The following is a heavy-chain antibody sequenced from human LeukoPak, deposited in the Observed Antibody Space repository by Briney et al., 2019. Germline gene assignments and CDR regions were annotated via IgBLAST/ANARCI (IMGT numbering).Heavy chain of an antibody. D-gene: IGHD3-10*01. CDR2: INPNSGGT. J-gene: IGHJ4*02. CDR1: GYIFIGNY. V-gene: IGHV1-2*02. CDR3: ARDGDTLIRGVTNL. Sequence: GASVTVSCKASGYIFIGNYIHWVRQAPGQGLEWMGWINPNSGGTNYAQKFQGRVTMTRDTSISTAYLEVNSLRSDDTAVYYCARDGDTLIRGVTNLWGQGTLVTVSS.